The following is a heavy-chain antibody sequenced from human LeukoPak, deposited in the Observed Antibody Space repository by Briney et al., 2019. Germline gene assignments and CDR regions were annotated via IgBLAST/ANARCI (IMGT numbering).Heavy chain of an antibody. V-gene: IGHV1-69*13. CDR1: GYTFTSYG. Sequence: ASVRVSCKASGYTFTSYGISWVRQVPGQGLEWMGGIIPIFGTANYAQKFQGRVTITADESTSTAYMELSSLRSEDTAVYYCARGHLDYYGSGSYYFDYWGQGTLVTVSS. CDR2: IIPIFGTA. D-gene: IGHD3-10*01. J-gene: IGHJ4*02. CDR3: ARGHLDYYGSGSYYFDY.